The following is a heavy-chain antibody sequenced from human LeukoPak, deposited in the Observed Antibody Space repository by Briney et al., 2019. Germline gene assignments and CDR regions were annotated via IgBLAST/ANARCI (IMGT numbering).Heavy chain of an antibody. CDR3: ARIGQYYYSSGWYGFDY. D-gene: IGHD6-19*01. V-gene: IGHV1-18*01. J-gene: IGHJ4*02. Sequence: ASVKVSCKASSYTFTSYGISWVRQAPGQGLEWMGWISAYNGNTNYAQKLQGRVTMTTDTSTSTAYMELRSLRSDDTAVYYCARIGQYYYSSGWYGFDYWGQGTLVTVSS. CDR1: SYTFTSYG. CDR2: ISAYNGNT.